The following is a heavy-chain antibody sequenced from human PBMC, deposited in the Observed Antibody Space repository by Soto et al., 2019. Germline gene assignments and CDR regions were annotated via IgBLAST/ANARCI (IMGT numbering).Heavy chain of an antibody. CDR1: GFTLSSYD. Sequence: EVQLVESGGGLVQPGGSLRLSCAASGFTLSSYDIHWVRQATGEGLAWVSGIGSGGDTHYADSVKGRFIISREDGKNSLYLQMNNLRVGDTAVYYCTRKTPPTGMEVWGQVATVTVSS. D-gene: IGHD3-9*01. CDR2: IGSGGDT. J-gene: IGHJ6*02. V-gene: IGHV3-13*01. CDR3: TRKTPPTGMEV.